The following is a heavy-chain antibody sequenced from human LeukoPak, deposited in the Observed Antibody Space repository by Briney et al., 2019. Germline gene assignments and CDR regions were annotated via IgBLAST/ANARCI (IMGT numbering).Heavy chain of an antibody. V-gene: IGHV5-51*01. CDR1: GYSFTSYW. D-gene: IGHD2-2*01. J-gene: IGHJ5*02. CDR3: ARQVVVPAANNWFDP. Sequence: GESLKISCKSSGYSFTSYWNGWVRQMPGKGLEWMGIIYPGDSDTRYSPSFQGQVTISADKSISTAYLQWSRLKASDTAMYYCARQVVVPAANNWFDPWGQGTLVTVSS. CDR2: IYPGDSDT.